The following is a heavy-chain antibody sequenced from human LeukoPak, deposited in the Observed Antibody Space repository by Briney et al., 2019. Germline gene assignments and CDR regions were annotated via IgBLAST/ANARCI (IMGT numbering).Heavy chain of an antibody. CDR3: ARDRSSSDY. J-gene: IGHJ4*02. CDR1: VYTFTNYD. V-gene: IGHV1-18*01. CDR2: ISAYNGNT. D-gene: IGHD6-6*01. Sequence: GASVTVSFKASVYTFTNYDISWVRQAPGQGMERVGWISAYNGNTKYSQKLQERGSITTDTATGTTYMELRSLRSDDTAVYYCARDRSSSDYWGQGTLVPVSS.